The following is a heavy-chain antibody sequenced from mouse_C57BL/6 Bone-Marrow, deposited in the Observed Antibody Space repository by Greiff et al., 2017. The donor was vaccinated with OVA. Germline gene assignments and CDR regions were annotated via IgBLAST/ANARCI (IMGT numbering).Heavy chain of an antibody. CDR1: GITFTDYY. Sequence: EVQLVESGGGLVQPGGSLSLSCAASGITFTDYYMSWVRQPPGKALEWLGFIRNKANGYTTEYSASVKGRFTISRDNSQSILYLQMNALRAEDSATYYCARYHWYYFDYWGQGTTLTVSS. CDR3: ARYHWYYFDY. CDR2: IRNKANGYTT. V-gene: IGHV7-3*01. D-gene: IGHD4-1*01. J-gene: IGHJ2*01.